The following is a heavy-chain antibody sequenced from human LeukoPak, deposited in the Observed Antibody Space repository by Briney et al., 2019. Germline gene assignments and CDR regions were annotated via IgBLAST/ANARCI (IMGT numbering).Heavy chain of an antibody. CDR1: GLTVSTYW. V-gene: IGHV3-74*03. D-gene: IGHD1-26*01. CDR3: AREARVGGALQY. CDR2: INPDGSIR. Sequence: PGGSLRLSCAASGLTVSTYWMHWVRQAPGKGLAWVARINPDGSIRTYANSVQGRVTISRDTAKDTLFLQMNSLRAEDTAVYYCAREARVGGALQYWGQGTPVTVSS. J-gene: IGHJ4*02.